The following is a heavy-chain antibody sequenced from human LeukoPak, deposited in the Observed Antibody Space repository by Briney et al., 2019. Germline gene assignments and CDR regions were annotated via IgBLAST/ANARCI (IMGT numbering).Heavy chain of an antibody. CDR2: ISGSGCST. Sequence: PGGSLRLSYAAAGYTFSSYGMSWVRHSPGKGPEWVSGISGSGCSTYYASTVKGRFTISRDNSKNTLYLQMNSLRAEDTAVYYCARDLVAAAFDHWGQGTLVTVSS. CDR1: GYTFSSYG. CDR3: ARDLVAAAFDH. D-gene: IGHD6-13*01. V-gene: IGHV3-23*01. J-gene: IGHJ4*02.